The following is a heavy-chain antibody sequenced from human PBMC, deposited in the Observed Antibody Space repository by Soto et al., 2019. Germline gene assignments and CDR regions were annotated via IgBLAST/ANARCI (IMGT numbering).Heavy chain of an antibody. V-gene: IGHV1-69*13. CDR3: ARESRDLRNDDFWSCYRYGMDV. CDR2: IIPIFGTA. Sequence: SVTVTCKASGGTLSSYAMSWVRQVPGQGLEWMGGIIPIFGTANYAQKFQGRVTITEDESTSTAYMELSSLRSEDTAVYYCARESRDLRNDDFWSCYRYGMDVWGQGTTVTVSS. J-gene: IGHJ6*02. D-gene: IGHD3-3*01. CDR1: GGTLSSYA.